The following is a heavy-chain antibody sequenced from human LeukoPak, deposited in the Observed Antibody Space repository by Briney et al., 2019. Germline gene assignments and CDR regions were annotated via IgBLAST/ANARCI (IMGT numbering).Heavy chain of an antibody. D-gene: IGHD6-13*01. V-gene: IGHV3-21*01. Sequence: GGSLRLSCAASGFTFSSYSMNWVRQAPGKGLEWVSSISSSSSYIYYADSVKGRFTISRDNAKNSLYLQMNSLRAEDAAVYYCARDRVIAADFDDWGQGTLVTVSS. CDR3: ARDRVIAADFDD. CDR2: ISSSSSYI. J-gene: IGHJ4*02. CDR1: GFTFSSYS.